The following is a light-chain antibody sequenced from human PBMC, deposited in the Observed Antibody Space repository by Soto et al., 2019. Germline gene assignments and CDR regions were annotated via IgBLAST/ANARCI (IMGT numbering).Light chain of an antibody. J-gene: IGKJ1*01. CDR2: KAS. Sequence: DIQMTQSPSTLSASVGDRVTIICRASQTISSWLAWYQQKGGQAPKLLISKASILDSGVPSRFGGSGSGTEFNLTISSLQPEDFATYYCQQYNSFIWTFGQGTKVDIK. CDR1: QTISSW. CDR3: QQYNSFIWT. V-gene: IGKV1-5*03.